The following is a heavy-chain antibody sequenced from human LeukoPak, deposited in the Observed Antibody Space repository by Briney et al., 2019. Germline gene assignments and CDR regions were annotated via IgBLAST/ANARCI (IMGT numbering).Heavy chain of an antibody. Sequence: SETLSLTCSVSGGSISGYYWTWIRQSPGKGLEWIAYLHENGDTNYNPSLKSRVTISADMSKMQFSLKLSSVTAADTAVYYCARDRGELYDYWGQGTLVTVSS. CDR2: LHENGDT. J-gene: IGHJ4*02. V-gene: IGHV4-59*12. D-gene: IGHD3-10*01. CDR3: ARDRGELYDY. CDR1: GGSISGYY.